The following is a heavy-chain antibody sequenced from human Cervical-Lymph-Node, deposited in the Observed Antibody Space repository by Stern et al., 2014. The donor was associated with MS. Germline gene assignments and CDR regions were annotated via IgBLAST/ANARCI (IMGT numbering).Heavy chain of an antibody. D-gene: IGHD2-15*01. V-gene: IGHV4-30-2*01. J-gene: IGHJ4*01. CDR1: GGSVGSGGYS. Sequence: QLQLQESDSRLVKPSQTLSLTCAVSGGSVGSGGYSWNWIRKPAGKGLERIGNLYFTGPTYNNPSLQSRVTISVDRSKSQFYLNLSSLTAADTAVYYCARGHCSGGTCYFDSWGQGTLVTVSS. CDR2: LYFTGPT. CDR3: ARGHCSGGTCYFDS.